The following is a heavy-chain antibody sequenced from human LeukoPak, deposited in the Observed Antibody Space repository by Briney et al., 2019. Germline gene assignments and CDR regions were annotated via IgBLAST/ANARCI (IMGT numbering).Heavy chain of an antibody. CDR1: GYTFTSYD. CDR3: ARDPDWNYSGWFDP. J-gene: IGHJ5*02. D-gene: IGHD1-7*01. V-gene: IGHV1-8*01. Sequence: EASVKVSCKASGYTFTSYDINWVRQATGQGLEWMGWMNPNSGNTGYAQKFQGRVTMTRNTSISTAYMELSSLRSEDTAVYYCARDPDWNYSGWFDPWGQGTLVTVSS. CDR2: MNPNSGNT.